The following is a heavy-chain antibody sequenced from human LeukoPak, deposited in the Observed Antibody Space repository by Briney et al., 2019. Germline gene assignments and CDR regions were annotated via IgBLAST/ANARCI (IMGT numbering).Heavy chain of an antibody. CDR1: GFTFSSYA. Sequence: PGRSLRLSCAASGFTFSSYAMHWVRQAPGKGLEWVAVISYDGSNKYYADSVKGRFTISRDNPKNTLYLQMNSLRAEDTAVYYCAREYYYDSSGHVDYWGQGTLVTVSS. J-gene: IGHJ4*02. CDR3: AREYYYDSSGHVDY. CDR2: ISYDGSNK. V-gene: IGHV3-30*04. D-gene: IGHD3-22*01.